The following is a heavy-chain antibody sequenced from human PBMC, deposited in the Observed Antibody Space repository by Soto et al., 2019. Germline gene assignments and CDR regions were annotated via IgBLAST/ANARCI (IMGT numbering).Heavy chain of an antibody. CDR2: ISSSSSYI. V-gene: IGHV3-21*01. D-gene: IGHD2-2*01. J-gene: IGHJ5*02. CDR1: GFTFSSYS. CDR3: ARDVHIEEPYILVVPGARSWFDP. Sequence: EVQLVESGGGLVKPGGSLRLSCAASGFTFSSYSMNWVRQAPGKGLEWVSSISSSSSYIYYADSVKGRFTISRDNAKNSLYLQMNSLRAEDTAVYYCARDVHIEEPYILVVPGARSWFDPWGQGTLVTVSS.